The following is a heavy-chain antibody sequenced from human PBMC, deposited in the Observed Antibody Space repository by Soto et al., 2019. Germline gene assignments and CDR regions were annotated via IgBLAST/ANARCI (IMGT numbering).Heavy chain of an antibody. CDR2: INAGNGNT. Sequence: QVQLVQSGAEVKKPGASVKVSCKASGYTFTSYAMHWVRQAPGQRLEWMGWINAGNGNTKYSQKFQGRVTITRDTSASTAYMERSSLRSEDTAVYYCARDPALNRAPQTQDYWGQGTLVTVAS. CDR1: GYTFTSYA. J-gene: IGHJ4*02. CDR3: ARDPALNRAPQTQDY. V-gene: IGHV1-3*01.